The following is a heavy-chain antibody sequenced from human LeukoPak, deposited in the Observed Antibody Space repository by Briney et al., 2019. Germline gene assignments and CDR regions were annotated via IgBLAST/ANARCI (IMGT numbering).Heavy chain of an antibody. CDR3: ARAGSSADY. CDR2: IIPILGIA. V-gene: IGHV1-69*04. CDR1: GGTFSSYA. Sequence: SLKVSCKASGGTFSSYAISCVRQAPGQRLEWMGRIIPILGIANYAQKLQGRVTMTTDTSTSTAYMELRSLRSDDTAVYYCARAGSSADYWGQGTLVTVSS. D-gene: IGHD6-6*01. J-gene: IGHJ4*02.